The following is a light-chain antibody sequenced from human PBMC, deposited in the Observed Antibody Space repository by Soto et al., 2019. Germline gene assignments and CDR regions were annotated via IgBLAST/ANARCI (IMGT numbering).Light chain of an antibody. J-gene: IGKJ1*01. CDR1: QSLLHSNGYNY. CDR2: LGS. Sequence: DIVMTQSPLSLPVTPGEPASISCRSSQSLLHSNGYNYLDWYLQKPGQSPQLLIYLGSNRASGVVDTXSGSGSGTAFTLKISRVEAEDVGVYYCMQALQTPRTFGQGTKVEIK. V-gene: IGKV2-28*01. CDR3: MQALQTPRT.